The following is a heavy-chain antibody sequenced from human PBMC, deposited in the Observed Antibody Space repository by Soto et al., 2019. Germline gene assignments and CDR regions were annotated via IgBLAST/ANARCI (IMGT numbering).Heavy chain of an antibody. CDR3: AGESGPSGGAFEI. CDR1: GFSVSLNY. CDR2: IYSGGNT. D-gene: IGHD2-15*01. J-gene: IGHJ3*02. Sequence: GGSLRLSCEVSGFSVSLNYMSWVRQAPGKGLGWVSSIYSGGNTYYADSVKGRFTISRDGSKDIVYLQMNTLRVEYSAVYSCAGESGPSGGAFEIWRQETMVTI. V-gene: IGHV3-53*01.